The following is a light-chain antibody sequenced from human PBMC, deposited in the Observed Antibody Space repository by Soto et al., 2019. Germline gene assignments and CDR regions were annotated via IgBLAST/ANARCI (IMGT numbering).Light chain of an antibody. CDR3: CSYTTSNTRQIV. J-gene: IGLJ1*01. Sequence: QSALTQPASVSGSPGQSITISCTGTSSDGGGYNYVSWYQQHPGKAPQFMIYDVSSRPSGVSNRFSGSKSGNTASLTISGLQAEDEADYYCCSYTTSNTRQIVFGTGTKLTVL. CDR1: SSDGGGYNY. CDR2: DVS. V-gene: IGLV2-14*03.